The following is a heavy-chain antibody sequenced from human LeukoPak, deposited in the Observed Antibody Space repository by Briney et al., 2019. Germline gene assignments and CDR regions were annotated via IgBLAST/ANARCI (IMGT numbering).Heavy chain of an antibody. Sequence: GGSLRLSCAASGFTFSSYWMSWVRQAPGKGLEWVANIKQDGSEKYYVDSVKGRLTISRDNAKNSLYLQMNSLRAEDTAVYYCAREHPYNYDYVWGSYRYYLDYWGQGTLVTVSS. CDR3: AREHPYNYDYVWGSYRYYLDY. CDR2: IKQDGSEK. D-gene: IGHD3-16*02. V-gene: IGHV3-7*01. J-gene: IGHJ4*02. CDR1: GFTFSSYW.